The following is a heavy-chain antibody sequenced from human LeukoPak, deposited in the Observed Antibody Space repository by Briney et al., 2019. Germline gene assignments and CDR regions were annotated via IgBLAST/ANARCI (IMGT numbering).Heavy chain of an antibody. D-gene: IGHD6-19*01. CDR3: AKDPERYDSSGSHFDY. V-gene: IGHV3-43*01. J-gene: IGHJ4*02. Sequence: GGSLRLSCAASGFTFDDYTMHWVRQAPGKGLEWVSLISWDGGSTYYADSVKGRLTISRDNSKNTLYLQMNSLRAEDTAVYYCAKDPERYDSSGSHFDYWGQGTLVTVSS. CDR2: ISWDGGST. CDR1: GFTFDDYT.